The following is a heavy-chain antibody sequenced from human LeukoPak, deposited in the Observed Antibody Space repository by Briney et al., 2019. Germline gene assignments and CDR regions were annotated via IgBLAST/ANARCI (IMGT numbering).Heavy chain of an antibody. J-gene: IGHJ4*02. V-gene: IGHV4-30-4*07. CDR3: ARDYSSGWYFDY. CDR2: IYDSGST. CDR1: DDSISSGGYS. D-gene: IGHD6-19*01. Sequence: SQTLSLTCTVSDDSISSGGYSWSWIRQPPGKGLEWIGYIYDSGSTYYNPSLKSRVTISVDKSKNQFSLKLSSVTAADTAVYYCARDYSSGWYFDYWGQGTLVTVSS.